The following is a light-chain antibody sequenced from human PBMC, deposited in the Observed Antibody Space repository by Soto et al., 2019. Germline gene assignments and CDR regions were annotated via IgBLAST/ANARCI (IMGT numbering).Light chain of an antibody. CDR2: DVS. V-gene: IGLV2-14*01. CDR3: SSYTSSSFYV. Sequence: QSALTQPASVSGSPGQSITISCTGTSSDVGGYNYVSWYQQHPGKAPKLMIDDVSNRPSGVSNRFSGSKSGNTASLTISGIQAEDEADYYCSSYTSSSFYVFGTGTKLTVL. CDR1: SSDVGGYNY. J-gene: IGLJ1*01.